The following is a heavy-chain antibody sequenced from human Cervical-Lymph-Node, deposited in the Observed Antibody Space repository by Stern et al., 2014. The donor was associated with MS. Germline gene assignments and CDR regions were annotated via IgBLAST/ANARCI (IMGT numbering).Heavy chain of an antibody. CDR2: IIAESPYV. CDR3: ARRAGGLIAAGSLGY. Sequence: EDQLVESGGRLVKPGESLTLSCAASGFPFDTYTMHWVRQSPGRGLEWISSIIAESPYVTFADSVRGRFTISRDNANSSLFLQMNSLRPEDTAVYYCARRAGGLIAAGSLGYWGQGILVTVSS. CDR1: GFPFDTYT. D-gene: IGHD6-25*01. V-gene: IGHV3-21*01. J-gene: IGHJ4*02.